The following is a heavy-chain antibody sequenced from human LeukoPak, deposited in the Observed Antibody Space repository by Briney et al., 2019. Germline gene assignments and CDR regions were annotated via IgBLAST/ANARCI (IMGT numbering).Heavy chain of an antibody. CDR2: ISSSSSYI. J-gene: IGHJ3*02. D-gene: IGHD3-10*01. Sequence: GGSLRLSCAASGFTFSTYNMNWVRQAPGKGLGWVSSISSSSSYIYYADSVKGRFTISRDNAKNSLYLQMNSLRAEDTAVYYCARTKNIYGSGSYYAFDIWGQGTMVTVSS. CDR1: GFTFSTYN. CDR3: ARTKNIYGSGSYYAFDI. V-gene: IGHV3-21*01.